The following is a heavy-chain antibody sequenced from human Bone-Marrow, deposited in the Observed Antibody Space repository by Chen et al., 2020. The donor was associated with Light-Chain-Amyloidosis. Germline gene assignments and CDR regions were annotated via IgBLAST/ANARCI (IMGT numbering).Heavy chain of an antibody. V-gene: IGHV1-69*01. D-gene: IGHD4-4*01. CDR1: GGTFSSYT. J-gene: IGHJ4*02. CDR3: ARDPGYSNYYLYEFDY. Sequence: QVQLVQSGSEVKKPGSSVKVSCKASGGTFSSYTISWLRQAPGQGLEWVGGIIPIFGTANYAQKFQGRVTITADESTSSAYMELSSLRSEDTAVYYCARDPGYSNYYLYEFDYWGQGTLVTVSS. CDR2: IIPIFGTA.